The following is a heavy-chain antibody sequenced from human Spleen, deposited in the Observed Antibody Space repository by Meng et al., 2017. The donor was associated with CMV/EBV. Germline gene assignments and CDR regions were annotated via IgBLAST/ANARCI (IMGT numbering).Heavy chain of an antibody. D-gene: IGHD3-3*01. CDR1: GFTFSSYA. V-gene: IGHV3-23*01. CDR2: ISGSGGST. J-gene: IGHJ4*02. Sequence: GESLKISCAASGFTFSSYAMSWVRQAPGKGLEWVSGISGSGGSTYYADSVKGRFTISRDNSKNKLYLQMNSLRAEDTAVYYCARRIGTPLRFLEWLPQYYFDYWGQGTLVTVSS. CDR3: ARRIGTPLRFLEWLPQYYFDY.